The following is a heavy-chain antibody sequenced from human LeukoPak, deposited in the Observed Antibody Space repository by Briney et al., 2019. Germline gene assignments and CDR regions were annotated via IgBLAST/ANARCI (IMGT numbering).Heavy chain of an antibody. CDR2: IYPDDSDT. CDR1: GYTFTSYW. D-gene: IGHD3-10*01. Sequence: GESLKISCQASGYTFTSYWIGWVRQMPGKGLECMGIIYPDDSDTTYSPSFQGQVTISADKSFSTAYLQWSSLKASDTAIYYCARLGGDTYYFGSASYPDWYFDLWGRGTLVTVSS. J-gene: IGHJ2*01. V-gene: IGHV5-51*01. CDR3: ARLGGDTYYFGSASYPDWYFDL.